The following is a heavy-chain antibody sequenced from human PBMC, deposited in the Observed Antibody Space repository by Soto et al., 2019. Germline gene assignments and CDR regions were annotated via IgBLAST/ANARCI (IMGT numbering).Heavy chain of an antibody. Sequence: QPGGSLRLSCAASGFTFSSYAMHWVRQAPGKGLEWVAVISYDGSNKYYADSVKGRFTISRDNSKNTLYLQMNSLRAEDTAVYYGARDYYDILTGIFDYWGQGSLVTVSS. D-gene: IGHD3-9*01. CDR2: ISYDGSNK. V-gene: IGHV3-30-3*01. CDR3: ARDYYDILTGIFDY. CDR1: GFTFSSYA. J-gene: IGHJ4*02.